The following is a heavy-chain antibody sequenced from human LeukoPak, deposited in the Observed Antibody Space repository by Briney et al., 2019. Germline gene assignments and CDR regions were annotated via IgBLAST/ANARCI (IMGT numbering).Heavy chain of an antibody. CDR2: IFPGDSDT. V-gene: IGHV5-51*01. Sequence: GESLKISCQVSGYTFTDYWIGWVRHVSGKGLVWMGTIFPGDSDTKYSPSFQGHVTISVDKSISTAYLQWSSLKASDTATYYCAREDSGGWRYFDSWGQGTLVTVFS. J-gene: IGHJ4*02. D-gene: IGHD6-19*01. CDR3: AREDSGGWRYFDS. CDR1: GYTFTDYW.